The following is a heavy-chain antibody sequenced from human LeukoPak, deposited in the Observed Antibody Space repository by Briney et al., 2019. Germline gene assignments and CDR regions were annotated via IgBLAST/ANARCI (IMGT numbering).Heavy chain of an antibody. CDR1: GFTLSSYE. J-gene: IGHJ4*02. CDR2: IEYSERNT. CDR3: ARNSGWYGVS. V-gene: IGHV3-23*05. Sequence: GGSLRLSCTVSGFTLSSYEMRGIGQAPGKGLEGVASIEYSERNTHYADSGKGRFTISRDNSKNTLYLQLNSLRDEDTAVYYCARNSGWYGVSWGQGTLVTVSS. D-gene: IGHD6-19*01.